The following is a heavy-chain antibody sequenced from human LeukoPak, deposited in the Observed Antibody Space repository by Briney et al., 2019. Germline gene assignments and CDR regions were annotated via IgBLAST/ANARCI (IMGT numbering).Heavy chain of an antibody. CDR2: ISSNGNYI. CDR1: GFTFNTHA. J-gene: IGHJ4*02. CDR3: AKESASFHVSGASFDY. Sequence: PGGSLRLSCAGSGFTFNTHAMNWVRQAPGKGLEWISSISSNGNYIYYADSLKGRFTVSRDNANNSLYVQMISLRAEDTAVYYCAKESASFHVSGASFDYCGQGTLVTVSS. D-gene: IGHD3-16*01. V-gene: IGHV3-21*01.